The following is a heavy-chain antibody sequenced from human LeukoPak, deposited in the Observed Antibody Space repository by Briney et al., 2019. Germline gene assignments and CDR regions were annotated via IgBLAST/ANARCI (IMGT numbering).Heavy chain of an antibody. Sequence: SETLSLTCTVSGGSISSYYWSWIRQPPGKGLEWIGYIYYSGSTNYNPSLKSRVTISVDTSKNQFSLKLSSATAADTAVYYCARRYCSGGSCTPDAFDIWGQGTMVTVSS. CDR2: IYYSGST. J-gene: IGHJ3*02. CDR1: GGSISSYY. D-gene: IGHD2-15*01. V-gene: IGHV4-59*01. CDR3: ARRYCSGGSCTPDAFDI.